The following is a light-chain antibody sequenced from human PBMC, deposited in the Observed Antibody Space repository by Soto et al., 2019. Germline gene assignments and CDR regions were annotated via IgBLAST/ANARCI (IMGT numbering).Light chain of an antibody. V-gene: IGKV3-11*01. CDR3: QQRSNWPLT. CDR2: DAS. CDR1: QSISTF. J-gene: IGKJ4*01. Sequence: EVVLTQSPATLSLSPGERVTLSCRASQSISTFLAWYQQKPGQAPRLLIYDASNRVTGIPARFSGSGSGTDFSLTISSLEPEDVAIYYCQQRSNWPLTFGGGTKVAIK.